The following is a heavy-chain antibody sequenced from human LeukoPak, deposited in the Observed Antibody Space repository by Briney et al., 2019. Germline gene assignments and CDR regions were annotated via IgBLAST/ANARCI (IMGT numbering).Heavy chain of an antibody. Sequence: SETLSLTCTVSGGSISSYYWSWIRQPAGKGLEWIGRIYTSGSTNYNPSLKSRVSISVDTSKNQFSLKLSSVTAADTAVYYCARSYSYGSPFDYWGQGTLVTVSS. CDR3: ARSYSYGSPFDY. V-gene: IGHV4-4*07. J-gene: IGHJ4*02. D-gene: IGHD5-18*01. CDR2: IYTSGST. CDR1: GGSISSYY.